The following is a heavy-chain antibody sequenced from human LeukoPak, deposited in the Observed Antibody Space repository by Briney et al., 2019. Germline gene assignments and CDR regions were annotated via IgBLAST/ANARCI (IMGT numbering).Heavy chain of an antibody. D-gene: IGHD5-18*01. Sequence: SQALSLTCTVSGGSISSGSYYWSWIRQPAGKGLEWIGRIYTSGSTNYNPSLKSRVTISVDTSKNQFSLKLSSVTAADTAVYYCARDVPLALQPRLIFDYWGQGTLVTVSS. CDR2: IYTSGST. J-gene: IGHJ4*02. CDR1: GGSISSGSYY. CDR3: ARDVPLALQPRLIFDY. V-gene: IGHV4-61*02.